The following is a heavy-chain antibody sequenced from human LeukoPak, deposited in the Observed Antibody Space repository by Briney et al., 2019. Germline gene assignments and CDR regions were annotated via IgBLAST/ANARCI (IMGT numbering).Heavy chain of an antibody. D-gene: IGHD3-16*02. CDR3: ARRYPTAWDYYGMDV. Sequence: GESLKISCKGSGYSSTSYWIGWVRQMLGKGLEWMGIIYPGDSDTRYSPSFQGQVTISADKSISTAYLQWSSLKASDTAMYYCARRYPTAWDYYGMDVWGQGTTVTVSS. V-gene: IGHV5-51*01. CDR2: IYPGDSDT. CDR1: GYSSTSYW. J-gene: IGHJ6*02.